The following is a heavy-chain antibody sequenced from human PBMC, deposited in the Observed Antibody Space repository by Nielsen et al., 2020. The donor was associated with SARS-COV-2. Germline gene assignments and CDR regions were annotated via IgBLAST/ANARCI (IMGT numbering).Heavy chain of an antibody. V-gene: IGHV3-7*01. CDR2: IKQDGSEK. CDR3: ARDPWIVVVVAAIYGMDV. D-gene: IGHD2-15*01. CDR1: GFTFSSYS. J-gene: IGHJ6*02. Sequence: GESLKISCAASGFTFSSYSMSWVRQAPGKGLEWVANIKQDGSEKYYVDSVKGRFTISRDNAKNSLYLQMNSLRAEDTAVYYCARDPWIVVVVAAIYGMDVWGQGTTVTVSS.